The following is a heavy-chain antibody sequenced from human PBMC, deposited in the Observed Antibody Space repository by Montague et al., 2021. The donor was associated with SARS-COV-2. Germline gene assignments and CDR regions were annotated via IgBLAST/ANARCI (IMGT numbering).Heavy chain of an antibody. V-gene: IGHV4-34*01. CDR1: GGSSSGYY. CDR2: INHSGST. Sequence: SETLSLTCAVYGGSSSGYYWSWIRQPPGKGLEWIGEINHSGSTNYNPSLKSRVTISVDTSKNQFSLKLSSVTAADTAVYYCANLTLGYCSSTSCYSDWFDPWGQGTLVTVSS. CDR3: ANLTLGYCSSTSCYSDWFDP. J-gene: IGHJ5*02. D-gene: IGHD2-2*02.